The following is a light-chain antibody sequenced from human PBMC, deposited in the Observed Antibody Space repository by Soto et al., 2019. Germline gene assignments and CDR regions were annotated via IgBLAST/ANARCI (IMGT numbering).Light chain of an antibody. CDR1: STDVGGYDY. CDR2: EVN. CDR3: CSYTSSGAHV. Sequence: QSALTQPASVSGSPGQSITISCTGTSTDVGGYDYVSWHQPHPGKAPKLMIYEVNTRPSGVSNRFSGSKSGNTASLTIYGLPAEGEADYYCCSYTSSGAHVFGGGTKLTVL. J-gene: IGLJ2*01. V-gene: IGLV2-14*01.